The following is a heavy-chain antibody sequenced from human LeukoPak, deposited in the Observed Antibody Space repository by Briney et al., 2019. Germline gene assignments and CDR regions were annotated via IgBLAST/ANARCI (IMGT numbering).Heavy chain of an antibody. Sequence: GGPLRLSCTASGFTFGDYAMSWVRQAPGKGLEWVGFIRSKAYGGTTEYAASVKGRFTISRDDSKSIAYLQMNSLKTEDTAVYYCTRDRPHIVVVPALHYMDVWGKGTTVTVSS. J-gene: IGHJ6*03. CDR1: GFTFGDYA. V-gene: IGHV3-49*04. CDR2: IRSKAYGGTT. CDR3: TRDRPHIVVVPALHYMDV. D-gene: IGHD2-2*01.